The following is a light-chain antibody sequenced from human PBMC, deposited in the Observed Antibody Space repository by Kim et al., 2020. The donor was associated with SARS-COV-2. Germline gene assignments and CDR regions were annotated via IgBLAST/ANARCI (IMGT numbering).Light chain of an antibody. Sequence: QSITISCTGTSRDVGGYNYVSWYQQHPGEAPERMIYNVNKRPSGVSNRFSGAKSDNTASLTISGLQAEDETDYYCSSYASSSSNYVFGTGTKVTVL. CDR2: NVN. CDR1: SRDVGGYNY. J-gene: IGLJ1*01. V-gene: IGLV2-14*04. CDR3: SSYASSSSNYV.